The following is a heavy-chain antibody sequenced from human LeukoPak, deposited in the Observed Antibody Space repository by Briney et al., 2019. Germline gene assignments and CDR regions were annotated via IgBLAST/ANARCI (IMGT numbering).Heavy chain of an antibody. D-gene: IGHD2-2*01. CDR1: GYTFTSYD. CDR2: MNPNSGNT. Sequence: GASVKVSCKASGYTFTSYDINWVRQATGQGLEWMGWMNPNSGNTGYAQKCQGRVTITRNTSISTAYMELSSLRSEDTAVYYCARGRFEVPRKLYYYYMDVWGKGTPVTVSS. J-gene: IGHJ6*03. CDR3: ARGRFEVPRKLYYYYMDV. V-gene: IGHV1-8*03.